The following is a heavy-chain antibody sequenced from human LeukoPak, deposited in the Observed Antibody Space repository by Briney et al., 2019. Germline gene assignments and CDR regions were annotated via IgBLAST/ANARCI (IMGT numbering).Heavy chain of an antibody. D-gene: IGHD2-15*01. J-gene: IGHJ4*02. V-gene: IGHV4-59*05. Sequence: SETLSLTCTVSGGSISSYYWSWIRQPPGKGLEWIGSIYYSGSIYYNPSLKSRVTISVDTSKNQFSLKLTSVTAADTAVYYCARQRGYCSGGSCYGMFDYWGQGTLVTVSS. CDR2: IYYSGSI. CDR3: ARQRGYCSGGSCYGMFDY. CDR1: GGSISSYY.